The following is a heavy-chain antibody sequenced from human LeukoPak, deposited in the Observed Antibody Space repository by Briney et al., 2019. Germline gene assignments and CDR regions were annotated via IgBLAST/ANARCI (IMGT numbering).Heavy chain of an antibody. D-gene: IGHD2-2*01. CDR3: ATSPIVVVPAALDY. J-gene: IGHJ4*02. V-gene: IGHV1-24*01. Sequence: ASVKVSCKVSGYTLTELSMHWVRQAPGKGLEWMGGFDPDDGETIYAQKFQGRVTMTEDTSTDTAYMELSSLRSEDTAVYYCATSPIVVVPAALDYWGQGTLVTVSS. CDR2: FDPDDGET. CDR1: GYTLTELS.